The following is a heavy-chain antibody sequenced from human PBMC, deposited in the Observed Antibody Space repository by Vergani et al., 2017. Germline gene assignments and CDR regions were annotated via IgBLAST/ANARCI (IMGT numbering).Heavy chain of an antibody. CDR2: MDYSGST. J-gene: IGHJ4*02. CDR1: GDSVISTDYH. D-gene: IGHD2-15*01. V-gene: IGHV4-39*01. Sequence: QVQLQESGPGLVKPSETLSLTCTVSGDSVISTDYHWGWIRQPPGKGLEWIGSMDYSGSTSYNPSLESRISISFETPKTQFSLRLTSMTAADTAVYYCASKRGACRAAYCHSYDFWGPGTLVGVSS. CDR3: ASKRGACRAAYCHSYDF.